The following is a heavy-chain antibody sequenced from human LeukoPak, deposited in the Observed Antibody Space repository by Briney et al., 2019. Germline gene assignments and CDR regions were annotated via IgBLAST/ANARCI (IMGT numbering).Heavy chain of an antibody. D-gene: IGHD1-26*01. CDR1: GGSFSGYY. Sequence: PSETLSLTCAVDGGSFSGYYWNWIRQPPGKGLEWIGEVNHSGSTNYNPSLKSRVTMSVDTSKNQFSLKLSSVTAADTAMYYCARPGRYSGSYNAFDIWGQGTMVTVSS. CDR2: VNHSGST. CDR3: ARPGRYSGSYNAFDI. J-gene: IGHJ3*02. V-gene: IGHV4-34*01.